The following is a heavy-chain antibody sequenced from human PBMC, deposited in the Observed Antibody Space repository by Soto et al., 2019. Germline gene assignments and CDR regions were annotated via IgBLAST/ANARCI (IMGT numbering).Heavy chain of an antibody. D-gene: IGHD2-21*01. Sequence: SETLSLTCTVSGGSVTSVSYYWGWLRQPPGKGLEWIGRIYSSGSTYYNPSLKSRVTISVDTSKNQFSLKLRSVTAADTAVYYCARFGWDCGGDCYFDYWGQGTLVTVSS. CDR2: IYSSGST. J-gene: IGHJ4*02. V-gene: IGHV4-39*01. CDR1: GGSVTSVSYY. CDR3: ARFGWDCGGDCYFDY.